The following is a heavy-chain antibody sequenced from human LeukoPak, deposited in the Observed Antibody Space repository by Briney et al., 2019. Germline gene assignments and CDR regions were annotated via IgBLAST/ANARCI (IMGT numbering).Heavy chain of an antibody. CDR1: GGSFSGYY. J-gene: IGHJ4*02. Sequence: SETLSLTCAVYGGSFSGYYWSWIRQPPGKGLEWIGEINHSGSTNYNPSLKSRVTISVDTSKNLFSLKLSSVTAADTAVYYCARHPPTYYYDSSGYSDYWGQGTLVTVSP. CDR3: ARHPPTYYYDSSGYSDY. D-gene: IGHD3-22*01. CDR2: INHSGST. V-gene: IGHV4-34*01.